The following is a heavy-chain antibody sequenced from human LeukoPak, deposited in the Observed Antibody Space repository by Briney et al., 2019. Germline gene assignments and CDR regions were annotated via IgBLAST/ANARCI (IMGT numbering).Heavy chain of an antibody. Sequence: GGSLRLSCAASGFTFSSYSMNWVRQAPGKGLEWVSYISSSSSTIYYADSVKGRFTISRDNAKNSLYLQMNSLRAEDTAVYYCARLGGSGWARYFDYWGQGTLVTVSS. D-gene: IGHD6-19*01. CDR2: ISSSSSTI. CDR1: GFTFSSYS. J-gene: IGHJ4*02. CDR3: ARLGGSGWARYFDY. V-gene: IGHV3-48*01.